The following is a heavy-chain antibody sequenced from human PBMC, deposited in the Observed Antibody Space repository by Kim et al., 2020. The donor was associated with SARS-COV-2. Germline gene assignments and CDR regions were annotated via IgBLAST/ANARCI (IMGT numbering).Heavy chain of an antibody. CDR2: ISYDGSNK. J-gene: IGHJ4*02. D-gene: IGHD2-2*01. CDR1: GFTFSSYA. Sequence: GGSLRLSCAASGFTFSSYAMHWVRQAPGKGLEWVAVISYDGSNKYYADSVKGRFTISRDNSKNTLYLQMNSLRAEDTAVYYCARDPLGYCSSTSCYWGQGTLVTVSS. CDR3: ARDPLGYCSSTSCY. V-gene: IGHV3-30-3*01.